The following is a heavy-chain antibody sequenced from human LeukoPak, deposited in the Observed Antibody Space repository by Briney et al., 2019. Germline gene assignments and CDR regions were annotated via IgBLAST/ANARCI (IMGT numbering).Heavy chain of an antibody. V-gene: IGHV4-4*07. J-gene: IGHJ4*02. CDR2: IYTSGST. Sequence: PSETLSLTCTVSGGSISSYYWSWIRQPAGKGLEWIGRIYTSGSTTYNPSLKSRVTMSVHTSKNQFSLKLSSVTAADTAVYYCAKFGGMCDSMVVAATRRFDYWGQGTLVTVSS. CDR3: AKFGGMCDSMVVAATRRFDY. D-gene: IGHD2-15*01. CDR1: GGSISSYY.